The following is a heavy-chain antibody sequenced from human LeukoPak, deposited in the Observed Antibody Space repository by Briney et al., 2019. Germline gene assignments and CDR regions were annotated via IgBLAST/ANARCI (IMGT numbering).Heavy chain of an antibody. V-gene: IGHV1-2*02. CDR2: INPNSGGT. CDR1: GYTFTGYY. CDR3: ARGRASSAHFGY. Sequence: RASVKVSCKASGYTFTGYYMHWVRQAPGQGLEWMGWINPNSGGTNYAQKFQGRVIMTRDTSISTAYMELSRLRSDDTAVYYCARGRASSAHFGYWGQGTLVTVSS. J-gene: IGHJ4*02.